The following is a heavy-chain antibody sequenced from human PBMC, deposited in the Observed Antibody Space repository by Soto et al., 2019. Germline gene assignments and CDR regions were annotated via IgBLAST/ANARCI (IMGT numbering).Heavy chain of an antibody. CDR2: IRSGTSTI. V-gene: IGHV3-11*01. CDR1: GFTFSDYD. Sequence: GGSLRLSCAASGFTFSDYDMSWVRQAPGKGLEYISYIRSGTSTIFYADSVKGRFTISRGNAKSSLYLQMNSLRAEDTAVYYCAGIRDDYWGQGT. J-gene: IGHJ4*02. CDR3: AGIRDDY. D-gene: IGHD3-10*01.